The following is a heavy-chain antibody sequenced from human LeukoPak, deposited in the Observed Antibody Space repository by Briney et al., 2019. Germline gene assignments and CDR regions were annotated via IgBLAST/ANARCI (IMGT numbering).Heavy chain of an antibody. D-gene: IGHD4-17*01. J-gene: IGHJ4*02. Sequence: GASVKVFCKASGYTFTKYGITWVRQAPGQGLEWMGWISTYNGNTNYAQKLQGRVTMTTDTSTSTAYMELRSLISDDAAVYYCARGDDYGDYWGLYWGQGTLVTVSS. CDR3: ARGDDYGDYWGLY. CDR2: ISTYNGNT. V-gene: IGHV1-18*01. CDR1: GYTFTKYG.